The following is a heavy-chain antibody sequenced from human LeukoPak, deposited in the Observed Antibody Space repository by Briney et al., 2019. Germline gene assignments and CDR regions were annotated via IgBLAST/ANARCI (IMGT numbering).Heavy chain of an antibody. CDR2: ISGSGSST. D-gene: IGHD1-26*01. J-gene: IGHJ4*02. V-gene: IGHV3-23*01. CDR1: GFTFSTYA. Sequence: GGSLRLSCAASGFTFSTYAMSWVRQAPGKGLEWVSAISGSGSSTYYADSVKGRFTISRDNSKNTLYLQMNSLRAEDTATYYCAKGVQSGSSRFDYWGQGTLVTVSS. CDR3: AKGVQSGSSRFDY.